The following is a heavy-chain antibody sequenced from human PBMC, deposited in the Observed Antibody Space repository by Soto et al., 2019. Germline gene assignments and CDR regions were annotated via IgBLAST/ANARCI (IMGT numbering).Heavy chain of an antibody. J-gene: IGHJ4*02. CDR3: ARISCKGGSCYFDFDH. V-gene: IGHV1-46*02. D-gene: IGHD2-15*01. Sequence: ASVKVSCKASGYSFKDHYTHWVRQAPGRGLEWVGIINPSGEHTNYAQQFRGRVAMTRDTSTSTAYMELRSLRSEDTAVYFCARISCKGGSCYFDFDHWGQGTLVTVSS. CDR1: GYSFKDHY. CDR2: INPSGEHT.